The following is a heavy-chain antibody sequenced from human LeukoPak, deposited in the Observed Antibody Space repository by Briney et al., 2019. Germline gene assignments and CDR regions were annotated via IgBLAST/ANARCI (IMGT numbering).Heavy chain of an antibody. V-gene: IGHV3-21*01. CDR3: ARAGIAAAGTTGFGY. CDR2: ISSSSRYI. J-gene: IGHJ4*02. Sequence: GGSLRLSCAASGFTLSSYSMNSVRQAPGKGLEWVSSISSSSRYIYYADSVKGRFTISRDNAKNSLYLQMNSLRAEDTAVYYCARAGIAAAGTTGFGYWGQGTLVTVSS. D-gene: IGHD6-13*01. CDR1: GFTLSSYS.